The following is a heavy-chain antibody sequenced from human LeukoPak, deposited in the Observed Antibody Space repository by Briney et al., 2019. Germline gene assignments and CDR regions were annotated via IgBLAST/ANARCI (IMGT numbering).Heavy chain of an antibody. Sequence: SGPTLVNPTETLTLTCTFSGFSLTTSGVGVGWIRQPPGKALEWLALIYWDDDKRYISSLKSRLTITSDTSKNQVVLTMSNVDPVDTATYYCAHRLRDSDATAYYYDYWGQGILVTVSS. V-gene: IGHV2-5*02. CDR2: IYWDDDK. D-gene: IGHD3-22*01. CDR3: AHRLRDSDATAYYYDY. J-gene: IGHJ4*02. CDR1: GFSLTTSGVG.